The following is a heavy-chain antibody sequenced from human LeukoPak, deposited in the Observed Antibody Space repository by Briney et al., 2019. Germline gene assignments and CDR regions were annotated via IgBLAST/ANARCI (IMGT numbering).Heavy chain of an antibody. Sequence: SQTLSLTCAISGDSVSSNSAAWNWIRQSPSRGLEWLGRTYYRSKWYNDYAVSVKSRITINPDTSKNQFSLKLSSVTAADTAVYYCTRHDSLRPWIPFLDPWGQGTLVTVSS. D-gene: IGHD5-18*01. CDR1: GDSVSSNSAA. V-gene: IGHV6-1*01. CDR3: TRHDSLRPWIPFLDP. CDR2: TYYRSKWYN. J-gene: IGHJ5*02.